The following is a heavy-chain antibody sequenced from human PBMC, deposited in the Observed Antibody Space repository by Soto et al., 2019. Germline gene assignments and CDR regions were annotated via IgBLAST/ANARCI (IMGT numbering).Heavy chain of an antibody. J-gene: IGHJ3*02. Sequence: SETLSLTCAVSGGSISSGGYSWSWIRQPPGKGLEWIGYIYHSGSTYYNPSLKSRVTISVDRSKNQFSLKLSSVTAADTAVYYCANGIAAAVAFDIWGQGTMVTVSS. CDR3: ANGIAAAVAFDI. D-gene: IGHD6-13*01. CDR1: GGSISSGGYS. V-gene: IGHV4-30-2*01. CDR2: IYHSGST.